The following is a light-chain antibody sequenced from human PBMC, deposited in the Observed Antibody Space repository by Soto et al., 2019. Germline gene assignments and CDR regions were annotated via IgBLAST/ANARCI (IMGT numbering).Light chain of an antibody. CDR2: AVS. Sequence: QSVLTQPASVSGSPGQSITISCTGTASDVGGYNYVSWYQQHPGKAPKLMIHAVSNRPSGISSRFSGSKSGNTASLTISGXQSEGEADYFCCSYTSRTTYVFGTGTK. V-gene: IGLV2-14*01. CDR3: CSYTSRTTYV. CDR1: ASDVGGYNY. J-gene: IGLJ1*01.